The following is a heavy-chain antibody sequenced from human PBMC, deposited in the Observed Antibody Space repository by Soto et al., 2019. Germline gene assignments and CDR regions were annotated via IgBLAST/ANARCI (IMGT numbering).Heavy chain of an antibody. V-gene: IGHV1-3*01. CDR2: INAGSGNT. Sequence: VQLVQSGAEVKKPGASVKVSCTASGYTFTHYAIHWVRHAPGQRLEWMGFINAGSGNTKYSQTFQGRLTFTKDTSASIAYMDLSSLRSEDPAIYYCARGLAAYGAWGQGTLVTVSS. D-gene: IGHD2-21*01. CDR1: GYTFTHYA. CDR3: ARGLAAYGA. J-gene: IGHJ5*02.